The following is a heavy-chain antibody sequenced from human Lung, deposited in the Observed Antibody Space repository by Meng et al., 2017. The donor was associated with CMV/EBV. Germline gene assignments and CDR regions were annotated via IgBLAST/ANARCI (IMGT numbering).Heavy chain of an antibody. CDR2: VFHTGDT. CDR1: GDSMANFY. CDR3: ARGRSCVDGVCYDDHNYFGP. Sequence: LSCNISGDSMANFYWTWIRQPPGKGLEWVGSVFHTGDTKYNSSLKGRLTLSVDTSRKQVSLRLVSLNTADTATYYCARGRSCVDGVCYDDHNYFGPWXQGTXVTVSS. D-gene: IGHD2-21*02. V-gene: IGHV4-59*01. J-gene: IGHJ5*02.